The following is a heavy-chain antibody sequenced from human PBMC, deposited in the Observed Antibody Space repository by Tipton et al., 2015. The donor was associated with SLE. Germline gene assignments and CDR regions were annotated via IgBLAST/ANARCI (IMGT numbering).Heavy chain of an antibody. J-gene: IGHJ5*02. V-gene: IGHV4-61*05. CDR1: GGSISSSSYY. CDR2: IYYSGST. Sequence: TLSLTCTVSGGSISSSSYYWGWVRQPPGKGLEWIGSIYYSGSTNYSPSLKSRVTISVDTSKNQFSLRLSSVTAADTAVYYCARVPQRGLNWFDPWGQGTLVTVSS. CDR3: ARVPQRGLNWFDP. D-gene: IGHD6-25*01.